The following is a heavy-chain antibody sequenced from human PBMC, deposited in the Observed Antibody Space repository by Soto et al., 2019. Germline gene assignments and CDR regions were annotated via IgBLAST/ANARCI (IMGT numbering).Heavy chain of an antibody. CDR2: ISYDGSNK. CDR1: GFTFSSYG. D-gene: IGHD2-21*02. Sequence: GGSLRLSCAASGFTFSSYGMHWVRQAPGKGLEWVAVISYDGSNKYYADSVKGRFTISRDNSKNTLYLQMNSLRAEDTAVYYCAKEEVLVVVTETYGMDVWGQGTTVTVSS. J-gene: IGHJ6*02. CDR3: AKEEVLVVVTETYGMDV. V-gene: IGHV3-30*18.